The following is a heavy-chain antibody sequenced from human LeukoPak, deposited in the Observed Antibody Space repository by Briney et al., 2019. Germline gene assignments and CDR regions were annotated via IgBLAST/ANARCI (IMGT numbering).Heavy chain of an antibody. V-gene: IGHV1-18*04. CDR2: ICAYNGNA. CDR3: ARVNKVSGRVGAVPFFY. Sequence: ASVKVSCKASGYTFTGYYMHWVRQAPGQGLEWMGWICAYNGNANYAQKLQGRVTMTTDTSTSTAYMELRSLRSDDTAVYYCARVNKVSGRVGAVPFFYWGQGTLVTVSS. J-gene: IGHJ4*02. CDR1: GYTFTGYY. D-gene: IGHD1-26*01.